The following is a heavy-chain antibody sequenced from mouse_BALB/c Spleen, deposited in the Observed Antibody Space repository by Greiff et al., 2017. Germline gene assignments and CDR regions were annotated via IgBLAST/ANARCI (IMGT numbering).Heavy chain of an antibody. D-gene: IGHD2-3*01. CDR1: GFSLTSYG. Sequence: VQLQQSGPGLVAPSQSLSITCTVSGFSLTSYGVHWVRQPPGKGLEWLGVIWAGGSTNYNSALMSRLSISKDNSKSQVFLKMNSLQTDDTAMYYCARDRDDGWDYAMDYWGQGTSVTVSS. CDR2: IWAGGST. V-gene: IGHV2-9*02. J-gene: IGHJ4*01. CDR3: ARDRDDGWDYAMDY.